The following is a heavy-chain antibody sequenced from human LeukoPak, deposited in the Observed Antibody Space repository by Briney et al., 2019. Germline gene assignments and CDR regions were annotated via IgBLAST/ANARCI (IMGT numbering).Heavy chain of an antibody. CDR3: ARAPRLFYGDYVYGY. J-gene: IGHJ4*02. V-gene: IGHV1-18*01. D-gene: IGHD4-17*01. CDR2: ISAYNGNT. Sequence: ASVKVSCKASGYTFTSYGISWVRQAPGRGLEWMGWISAYNGNTNYAQKLQGRVTMTTDTSTSTAYMELRSLRSDDTAVYYCARAPRLFYGDYVYGYWGQGTLITVSS. CDR1: GYTFTSYG.